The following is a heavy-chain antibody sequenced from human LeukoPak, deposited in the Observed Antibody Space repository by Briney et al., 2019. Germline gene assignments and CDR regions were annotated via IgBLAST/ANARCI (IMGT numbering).Heavy chain of an antibody. CDR2: TRHKAYSYTT. D-gene: IGHD3-10*01. J-gene: IGHJ4*02. Sequence: GGSLRLSCAASGFTFSSYGMHWVRQAPGKGLEWVGRTRHKAYSYTTEYAASVKGRFTISRDDSKNSLYLQMNSLKTEDTAVYFCAREIWFGEPIFDYWGQGTLVTVSS. CDR1: GFTFSSYG. V-gene: IGHV3-72*01. CDR3: AREIWFGEPIFDY.